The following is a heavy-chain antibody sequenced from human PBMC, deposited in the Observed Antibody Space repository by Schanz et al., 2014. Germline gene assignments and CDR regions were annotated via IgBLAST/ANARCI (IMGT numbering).Heavy chain of an antibody. J-gene: IGHJ6*02. CDR1: GYIFSSYA. V-gene: IGHV7-4-1*02. CDR3: ARARYGLHV. CDR2: INPTTGNP. Sequence: QLVQSGSEFRKPGASVKVSCKASGYIFSSYAIHWVQQAPGQGLEWMGWINPTTGNPGYAQGFTGRFVFSFDTSVSTAYLQISGLKAEDTAVYYCARARYGLHVWGQGTTVAVSS.